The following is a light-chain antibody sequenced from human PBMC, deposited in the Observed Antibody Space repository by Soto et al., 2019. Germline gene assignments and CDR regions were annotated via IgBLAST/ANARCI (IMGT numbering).Light chain of an antibody. CDR1: QSISSN. J-gene: IGKJ2*02. V-gene: IGKV3-15*01. Sequence: EIVMTQSPATLSVSPGERATLSCRASQSISSNLAWYQQKPGQAPSLLLSGASTRATGIPARFSGSGSGTDFTLTISSLQSEDFAVYYCHQYNNWPPGTFGQGTKLEIK. CDR3: HQYNNWPPGT. CDR2: GAS.